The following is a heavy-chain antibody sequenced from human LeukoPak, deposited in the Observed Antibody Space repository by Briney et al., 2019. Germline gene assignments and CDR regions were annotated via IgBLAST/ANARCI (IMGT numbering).Heavy chain of an antibody. CDR3: ARRFFYGDYDTYYFDY. J-gene: IGHJ4*02. D-gene: IGHD4-17*01. V-gene: IGHV4-39*01. CDR2: IYYTGST. Sequence: SETLSLTCTVSDGSISSPDHYWGWIRQPPGKGLEWIGIIYYTGSTYYNLSLKSRVIISVDTSKSQFSLKVKSMAAADTAVYYCARRFFYGDYDTYYFDYWGQGILVTVSS. CDR1: DGSISSPDHY.